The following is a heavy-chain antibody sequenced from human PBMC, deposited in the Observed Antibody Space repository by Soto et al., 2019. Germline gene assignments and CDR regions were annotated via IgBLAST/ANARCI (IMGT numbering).Heavy chain of an antibody. CDR3: ATHYGSGSYYPYYYYGMDV. V-gene: IGHV3-30-3*01. D-gene: IGHD3-10*01. Sequence: GGSLRLCCAASGFTFSSYAMHWVRQAPGKGLEWVAVISYDGSNKYYADSVKGRFTISRDNSKNTLYLQMNSLRAEDTAVYYCATHYGSGSYYPYYYYGMDVCGQGTTVTVSS. CDR2: ISYDGSNK. J-gene: IGHJ6*02. CDR1: GFTFSSYA.